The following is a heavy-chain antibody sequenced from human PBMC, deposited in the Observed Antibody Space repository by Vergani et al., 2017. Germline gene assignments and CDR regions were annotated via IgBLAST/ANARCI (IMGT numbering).Heavy chain of an antibody. D-gene: IGHD3-9*01. CDR2: ISSSGSTI. Sequence: QVQLVESGGGLVKPGGSLRLSCAASGFTFSDYYMSWLRQAPGKGLEWVSYISSSGSTIYYADSVKGRFTISRDNAKNSLYLQMNSLRAEDTAVYYCARAEIIYDILTGYYIGPPGYWGQGTLVTVSS. V-gene: IGHV3-11*04. J-gene: IGHJ4*02. CDR1: GFTFSDYY. CDR3: ARAEIIYDILTGYYIGPPGY.